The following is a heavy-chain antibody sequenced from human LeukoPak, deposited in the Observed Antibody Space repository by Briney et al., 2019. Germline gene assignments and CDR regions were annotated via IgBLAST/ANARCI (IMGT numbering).Heavy chain of an antibody. CDR1: GFTFRSYR. CDR2: ITSNGGST. Sequence: GGSLRLSCAASGFTFRSYRMHWVRQAPGKGLEYVSAITSNGGSTFYGSSVKGRFIISRDNSKNTLYLQMGSLRAEDMAVYYCARDMWQGDLDAFDIWGHGTMVTVS. CDR3: ARDMWQGDLDAFDI. J-gene: IGHJ3*02. D-gene: IGHD2-21*01. V-gene: IGHV3-64*01.